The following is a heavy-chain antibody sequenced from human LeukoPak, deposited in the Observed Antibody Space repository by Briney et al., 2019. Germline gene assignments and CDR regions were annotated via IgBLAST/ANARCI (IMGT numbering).Heavy chain of an antibody. CDR2: IKQDGSEK. CDR3: ARGGRGYSYEYYYYYGMDV. CDR1: GFTFSSYW. V-gene: IGHV3-7*04. J-gene: IGHJ6*02. D-gene: IGHD5-18*01. Sequence: GGSLRLSCAASGFTFSSYWMSWVRQAPGKGLEWVANIKQDGSEKYYVDSVKGRFTIPRDNAKNSLYLQMNSLRAEDTAVYYCARGGRGYSYEYYYYYGMDVWGRGTTVTVSS.